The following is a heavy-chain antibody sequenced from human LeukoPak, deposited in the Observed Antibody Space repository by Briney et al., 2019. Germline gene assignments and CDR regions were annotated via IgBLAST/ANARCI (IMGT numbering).Heavy chain of an antibody. CDR1: GYTFTSYG. J-gene: IGHJ5*02. Sequence: ASVKVSCKASGYTFTSYGISWVRQAPGQGLRWMGGISAYNGNTNYAQKLQGGVTMTTDTSTSTAYMELRSLRSDDTAVYYCARDRIAARPKGHWFDPWGQGTLVTVSS. D-gene: IGHD6-6*01. CDR2: ISAYNGNT. CDR3: ARDRIAARPKGHWFDP. V-gene: IGHV1-18*01.